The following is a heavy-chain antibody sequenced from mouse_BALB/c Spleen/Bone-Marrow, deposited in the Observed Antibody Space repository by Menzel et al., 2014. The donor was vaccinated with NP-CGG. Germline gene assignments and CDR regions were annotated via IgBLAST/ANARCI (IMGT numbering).Heavy chain of an antibody. J-gene: IGHJ1*01. CDR3: ARVASSWYYSL. V-gene: IGHV5-6-5*01. CDR1: GFSLSSYD. Sequence: EESGGRLVTPGTPLTLTCTVSGFSLSSYDMSWVRQAPGKGLEWIGIIYASGNIYYGNWAKGRFTISKTSTTVGLTITSPTTEDTATYFCARVASSWYYSLWGQGTLVTVSS. CDR2: IYASGNI. D-gene: IGHD1-1*01.